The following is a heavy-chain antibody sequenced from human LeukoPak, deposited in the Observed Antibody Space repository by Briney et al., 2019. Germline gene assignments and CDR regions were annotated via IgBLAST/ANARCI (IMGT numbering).Heavy chain of an antibody. CDR1: AGSISSYY. D-gene: IGHD1-1*01. V-gene: IGHV4-59*01. Sequence: PAETLSLTCTVSAGSISSYYLNWIRQPPGKGLEWIGCISYSGITNYNPSLKSRVTISVDTSKSQFSLSLSSVTAADTALYYCARTNCDYYYMDVWGKGTTVTVPS. J-gene: IGHJ6*03. CDR2: ISYSGIT. CDR3: ARTNCDYYYMDV.